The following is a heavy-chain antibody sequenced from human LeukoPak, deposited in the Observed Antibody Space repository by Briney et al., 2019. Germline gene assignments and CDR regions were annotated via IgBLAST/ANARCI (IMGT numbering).Heavy chain of an antibody. CDR1: GGSLSSYY. CDR2: IYDSEST. Sequence: SETLSLTCTVSGGSLSSYYWSWIRQPPGKGLEWIGYIYDSESTNYNPSLKSRVTISVDTSKNQFSLNLSSVTAADTAVYYCARRGGYRYAYNYWGQGTLVTVSS. J-gene: IGHJ4*02. V-gene: IGHV4-59*08. CDR3: ARRGGYRYAYNY. D-gene: IGHD5-18*01.